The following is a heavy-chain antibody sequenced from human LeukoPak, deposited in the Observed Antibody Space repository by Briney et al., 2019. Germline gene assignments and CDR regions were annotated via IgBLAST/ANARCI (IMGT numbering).Heavy chain of an antibody. CDR2: ISGHTGTA. V-gene: IGHV1-18*01. J-gene: IGHJ6*03. Sequence: GASVKVSCKASGYSFTAYGMGWLRQAPGHGLEWMGWISGHTGTAIYAQNLQGRVTLTADTFTSTVYMEMRSLRSDDTAVYYCARGGSGDHQEQLGPPGYYHYMDVWGTGTTVTVSS. D-gene: IGHD3-10*01. CDR3: ARGGSGDHQEQLGPPGYYHYMDV. CDR1: GYSFTAYG.